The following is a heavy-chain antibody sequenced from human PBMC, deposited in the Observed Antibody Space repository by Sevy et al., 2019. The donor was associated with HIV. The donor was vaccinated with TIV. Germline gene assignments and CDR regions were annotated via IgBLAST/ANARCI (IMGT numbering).Heavy chain of an antibody. CDR2: INNSGSII. Sequence: GGSLRLSCAASGFTFSSYSMNWVRQAPGKGLEWVSSINNSGSIIYYAYSVKGRFTIPRENANNSLSMLMNSMGAEATAYYCAARDGWSNRDFWGQGTLVTVSS. CDR3: AARDGWSNRDF. CDR1: GFTFSSYS. D-gene: IGHD3-10*01. J-gene: IGHJ4*02. V-gene: IGHV3-21*01.